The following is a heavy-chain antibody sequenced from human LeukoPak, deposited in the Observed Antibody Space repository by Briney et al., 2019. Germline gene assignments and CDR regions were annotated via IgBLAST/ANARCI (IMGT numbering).Heavy chain of an antibody. D-gene: IGHD5-12*01. CDR2: INPNSGGT. Sequence: ASVKVSCKASGYTFTGYYMHWVRQAPGQGLEWMGWINPNSGGTTYAQNFQGRVTMTRDTSTSTVYMELSILRSEDTAVYYCARDQRAYGSSYYYYAMDVWGQGTTVTVSS. V-gene: IGHV1-2*02. J-gene: IGHJ6*02. CDR3: ARDQRAYGSSYYYYAMDV. CDR1: GYTFTGYY.